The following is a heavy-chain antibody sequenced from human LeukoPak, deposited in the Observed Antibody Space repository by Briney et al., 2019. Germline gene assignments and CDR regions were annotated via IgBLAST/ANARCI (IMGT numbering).Heavy chain of an antibody. CDR2: IYSGGST. CDR3: ARTVTRGWYFDL. Sequence: GGSLRLSCAASGFTFSSYAMHWVRQAPGKGLEWVSVIYSGGSTYYADSVKGRFTISRDNSKNTLYLQMNSLRAEDTAVYYCARTVTRGWYFDLWGRGTLVTVSS. CDR1: GFTFSSYA. V-gene: IGHV3-53*01. J-gene: IGHJ2*01. D-gene: IGHD4-17*01.